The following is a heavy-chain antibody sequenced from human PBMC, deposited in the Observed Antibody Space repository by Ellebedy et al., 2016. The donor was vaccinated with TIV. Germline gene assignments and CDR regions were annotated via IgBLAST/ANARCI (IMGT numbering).Heavy chain of an antibody. CDR2: INPKSGGT. CDR3: APRPRDFDPSDETFDF. D-gene: IGHD3-9*01. Sequence: ASVKVSXXASGYAFTAYYIHWVRQAPGQGLEWMGWINPKSGGTSYARAFQGRVTMTRDTSISTAYMELSSLRSDDTAVYYCAPRPRDFDPSDETFDFWGQGTMVTVSS. V-gene: IGHV1-2*02. J-gene: IGHJ3*01. CDR1: GYAFTAYY.